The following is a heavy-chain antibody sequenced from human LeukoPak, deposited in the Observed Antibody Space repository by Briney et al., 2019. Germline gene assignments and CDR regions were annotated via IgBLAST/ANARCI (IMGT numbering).Heavy chain of an antibody. J-gene: IGHJ5*02. Sequence: PGGSLRLSCAASGFTFSSCAMSWVRQAPGKGLEGVSAISVSGGSTYYADPVKGRFTISRDNSKNTLCLQMNSLRAEDTAVYYCAKDPRWRYVAAVGFDPWGQGTLVTVSS. D-gene: IGHD6-13*01. CDR1: GFTFSSCA. CDR3: AKDPRWRYVAAVGFDP. V-gene: IGHV3-23*01. CDR2: ISVSGGST.